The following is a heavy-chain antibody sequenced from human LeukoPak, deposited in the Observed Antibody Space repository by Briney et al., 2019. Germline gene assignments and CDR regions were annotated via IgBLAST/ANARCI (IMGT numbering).Heavy chain of an antibody. CDR3: ARVEWFGELSPFDI. CDR1: GGSIISSTYY. D-gene: IGHD3-10*01. V-gene: IGHV4-61*01. J-gene: IGHJ3*02. CDR2: IYYSGST. Sequence: SETLTLTCTVSGGSIISSTYYWSWIRQPPGEGLEWIGYIYYSGSTNYNPSLKSRVTISVDTSKNQFSLKLSSVTAADTAVYYCARVEWFGELSPFDIWGQGTMVTVSS.